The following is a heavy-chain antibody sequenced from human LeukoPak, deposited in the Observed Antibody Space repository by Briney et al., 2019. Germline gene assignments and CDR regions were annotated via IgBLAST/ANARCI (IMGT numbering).Heavy chain of an antibody. CDR3: AADGGADPVLRYFDWLPHKHYGMDV. D-gene: IGHD3-9*01. Sequence: TVKVSCKASGFTFTSSAMQWVRQARGQRLEWIGWIVVGSGNTNYAQKFQERVTITRDMSTSTAYMELSSLRSEDTAVYYCAADGGADPVLRYFDWLPHKHYGMDVWGQGTTVTVSS. J-gene: IGHJ6*02. CDR2: IVVGSGNT. V-gene: IGHV1-58*02. CDR1: GFTFTSSA.